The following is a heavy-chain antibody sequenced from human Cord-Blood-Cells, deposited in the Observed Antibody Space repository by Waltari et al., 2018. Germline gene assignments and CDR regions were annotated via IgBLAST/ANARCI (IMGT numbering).Heavy chain of an antibody. V-gene: IGHV3-53*01. J-gene: IGHJ3*02. CDR2: IYSGGST. Sequence: EVQLVESGGALIQPGGSLRLSCAASGFNVSSNYMSWVRQAPGKGLEWVSVIYSGGSTYYADSVKGRFTISRDNSKNTLYLQMNSLRAEDTAVYYCASQTGDDAFDIWGQGTMVTVSS. D-gene: IGHD7-27*01. CDR1: GFNVSSNY. CDR3: ASQTGDDAFDI.